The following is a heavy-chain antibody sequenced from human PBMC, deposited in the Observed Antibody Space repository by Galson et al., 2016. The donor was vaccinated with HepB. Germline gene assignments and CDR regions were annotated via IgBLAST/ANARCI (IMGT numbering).Heavy chain of an antibody. CDR2: ISSSGSTI. Sequence: SLRLSCAGSGFSLREYYMDWVRQAPGKGLEWVSYISSSGSTIYYADSVKGRFTISRDNHKNSLYLQMDSLSAEDSAIYYCAREVRVYGMDVWGQGTTVTVSS. CDR3: AREVRVYGMDV. V-gene: IGHV3-11*01. D-gene: IGHD4/OR15-4a*01. J-gene: IGHJ6*02. CDR1: GFSLREYY.